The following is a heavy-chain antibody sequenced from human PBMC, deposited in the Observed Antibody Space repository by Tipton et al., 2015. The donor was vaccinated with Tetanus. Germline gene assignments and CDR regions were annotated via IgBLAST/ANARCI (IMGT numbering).Heavy chain of an antibody. V-gene: IGHV4-61*01. Sequence: TLSLTCTVSGGSITIDNVYWSWIRQPPGKGLEWIGYIHYTGSTNYNPSLKSRVTLSSDTSKAQFSLKLISVTPADTAIYYCARTGWFGHMPAFDSWGLGTLVTVSS. D-gene: IGHD3-10*01. CDR3: ARTGWFGHMPAFDS. J-gene: IGHJ4*02. CDR1: GGSITIDNVY. CDR2: IHYTGST.